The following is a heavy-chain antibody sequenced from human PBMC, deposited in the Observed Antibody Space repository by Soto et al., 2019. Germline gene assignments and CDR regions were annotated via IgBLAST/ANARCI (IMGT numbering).Heavy chain of an antibody. V-gene: IGHV3-30*18. CDR2: ISYDGSNK. J-gene: IGHJ4*02. CDR3: AKDTVIAARPGVLEY. CDR1: GFTFSSYG. D-gene: IGHD6-6*01. Sequence: GGSLRLSCAASGFTFSSYGMHWVRQAPGKGLEWVAVISYDGSNKYYADSVKGRFTISRDNSKNTLYLQMNSLRAEDTAVYYCAKDTVIAARPGVLEYWGQGTLVTVSS.